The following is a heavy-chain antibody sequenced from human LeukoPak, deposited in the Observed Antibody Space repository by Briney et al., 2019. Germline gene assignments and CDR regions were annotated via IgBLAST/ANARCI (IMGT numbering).Heavy chain of an antibody. CDR3: ARDGGGGEDYYYYYYMDV. J-gene: IGHJ6*03. CDR1: GGSISSGDYY. CDR2: IYYSGST. D-gene: IGHD2-21*01. Sequence: SETLSLTCTVSGGSISSGDYYWSWIRQPPRKGLEWIGYIYYSGSTYYNPSLKSRVTISVDTSKNQFSLKLSSVTAADTAVYYCARDGGGGEDYYYYYYMDVWGKGTTVTVSS. V-gene: IGHV4-30-4*08.